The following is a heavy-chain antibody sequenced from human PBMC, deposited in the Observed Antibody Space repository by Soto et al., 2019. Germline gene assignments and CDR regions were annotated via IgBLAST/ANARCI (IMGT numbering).Heavy chain of an antibody. D-gene: IGHD3-3*01. CDR2: ISSSGSPI. CDR3: AKDQHTFWSGYPAVAHGMDV. V-gene: IGHV3-48*03. J-gene: IGHJ6*02. Sequence: QPGGSLRLSCVASGFTFSTFEMNWVRQAPGKGLEWVSYISSSGSPIYYAESVKGRFTISRDNSKNTVYLEMNSLRAEDTAVYYCAKDQHTFWSGYPAVAHGMDVWGQGTTVTVSS. CDR1: GFTFSTFE.